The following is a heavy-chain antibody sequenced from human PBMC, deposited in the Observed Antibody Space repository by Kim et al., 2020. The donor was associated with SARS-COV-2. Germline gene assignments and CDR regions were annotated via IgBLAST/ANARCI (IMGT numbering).Heavy chain of an antibody. Sequence: GGSLRLSCAVSGFTFSSDWMHWVRQAPGKGLVWVSRINNDGHSTSYADSVKGRFTISRDNARDTLYLQMNSLRAEDTAVYYCARDSRDCTGGHCYLTDWGQGTLVTVSS. J-gene: IGHJ4*02. CDR1: GFTFSSDW. CDR2: INNDGHST. V-gene: IGHV3-74*01. D-gene: IGHD2-21*02. CDR3: ARDSRDCTGGHCYLTD.